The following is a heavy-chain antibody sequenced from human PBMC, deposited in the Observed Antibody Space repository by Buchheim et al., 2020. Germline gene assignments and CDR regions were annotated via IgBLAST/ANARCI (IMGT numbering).Heavy chain of an antibody. J-gene: IGHJ5*02. D-gene: IGHD2-8*01. CDR2: INGDGSIT. CDR1: GFTFGSNW. Sequence: EVQLVESGGDLVQPGGSLRLSCAASGFTFGSNWMQWARQAPGKGLMWVARINGDGSITTYADSVKGRFTISRDNAKNTLYLQMNSLRAGDTAVYYCAGCVNWFDPWGQGTL. CDR3: AGCVNWFDP. V-gene: IGHV3-74*01.